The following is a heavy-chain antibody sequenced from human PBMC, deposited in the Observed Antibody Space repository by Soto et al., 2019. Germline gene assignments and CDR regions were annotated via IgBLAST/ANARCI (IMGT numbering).Heavy chain of an antibody. D-gene: IGHD3-22*01. J-gene: IGHJ4*02. CDR3: ARGSRDSSGYGLLG. V-gene: IGHV1-18*01. Sequence: QVQLVQSGAEMKKPGASVKVSCKASGCTSTSYGISWVRQTPGQGLEWMGWISAYNGNTNYAQKLQGRVTMTTDTSTSTAYMELSSLRSDDTAVYYCARGSRDSSGYGLLGWGQGTLVTVSS. CDR1: GCTSTSYG. CDR2: ISAYNGNT.